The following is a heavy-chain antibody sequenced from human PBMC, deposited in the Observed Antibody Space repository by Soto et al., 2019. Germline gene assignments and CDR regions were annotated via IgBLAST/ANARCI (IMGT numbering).Heavy chain of an antibody. CDR1: GFTFSSYG. J-gene: IGHJ3*02. D-gene: IGHD6-13*01. CDR2: IWYDGSNK. V-gene: IGHV3-33*01. Sequence: GGSLRLSCAASGFTFSSYGMHWVRQAPGKGLEWVAVIWYDGSNKYYADSVKGRFTISRDNSKNTLYLQMNSLRAEDTAVYYCARGGIAAGAFDIWGQGTMVTVSS. CDR3: ARGGIAAGAFDI.